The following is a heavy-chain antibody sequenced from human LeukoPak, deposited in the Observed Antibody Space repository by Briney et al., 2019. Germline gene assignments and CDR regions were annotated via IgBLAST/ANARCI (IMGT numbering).Heavy chain of an antibody. V-gene: IGHV4-39*01. J-gene: IGHJ4*02. Sequence: PSETLSLTCTVSGGSISSNSYYWGWIRQPPGKGLKWIGSMYYSGSTYYNPSLKSRVTISVDTSKNQFSLRLTSVTAADTAVYYCARQTGSGLFILPGGQGTLVTVSS. CDR3: ARQTGSGLFILP. CDR1: GGSISSNSYY. D-gene: IGHD3/OR15-3a*01. CDR2: MYYSGST.